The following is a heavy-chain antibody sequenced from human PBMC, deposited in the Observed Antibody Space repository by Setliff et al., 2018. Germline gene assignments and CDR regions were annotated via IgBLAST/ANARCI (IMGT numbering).Heavy chain of an antibody. V-gene: IGHV1-46*01. D-gene: IGHD2-15*01. CDR1: GYTLTNYY. CDR3: ASYERYCYGGSCYYFDY. J-gene: IGHJ4*02. CDR2: INPSGGLT. Sequence: GASVKVSCKASGYTLTNYYMRWVRQAPGQGLEWMGIINPSGGLTRYAQKFQGRVTMTRDTSTSTVYMEVISLRSEDTAVYYCASYERYCYGGSCYYFDYWGQGTLVTVSS.